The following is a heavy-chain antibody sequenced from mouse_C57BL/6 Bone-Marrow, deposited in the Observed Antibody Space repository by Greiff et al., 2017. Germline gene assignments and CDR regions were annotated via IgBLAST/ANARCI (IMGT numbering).Heavy chain of an antibody. J-gene: IGHJ1*03. Sequence: QVQLQQPGAELVQPGASVKMSCKASGSTFTSYWITWVKQRPGQGLEWIGDIYPGRGSTNYNEKVKSKGTLTVDTTSSTAYMQLSSLTSEDSAVYYCARPYYSNYWYVDVWGTGTTVTVSS. CDR2: IYPGRGST. V-gene: IGHV1-55*01. CDR3: ARPYYSNYWYVDV. D-gene: IGHD2-5*01. CDR1: GSTFTSYW.